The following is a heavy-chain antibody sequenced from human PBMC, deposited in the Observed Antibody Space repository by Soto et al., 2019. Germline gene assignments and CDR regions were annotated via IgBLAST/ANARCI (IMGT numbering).Heavy chain of an antibody. J-gene: IGHJ4*02. Sequence: EVQLVESGGGLVKPGESLKLSCAVSGFTFSGSAMHWVRQASGKGLEWVGRIRSKANNYATAYAASVKGRFTISRDDSKNTAYLQMNSLKSEDTAVYYCTRGYGDYVRDYWGQGTLVTVSS. CDR3: TRGYGDYVRDY. V-gene: IGHV3-73*01. CDR2: IRSKANNYAT. CDR1: GFTFSGSA. D-gene: IGHD4-17*01.